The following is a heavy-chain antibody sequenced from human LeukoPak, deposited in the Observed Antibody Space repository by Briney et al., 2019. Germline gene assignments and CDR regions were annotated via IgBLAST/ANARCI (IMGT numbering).Heavy chain of an antibody. CDR2: ISSSSSYI. Sequence: PGGSLRLSCAASGFTFSSYSMNWDRQAPGKGLEWVSSISSSSSYIYYADSVKGRFTISRDNAKNSLYLQMNSLRAEDTAVYYCAGPIAAAGTGTFDYWGQGTLVTVSP. CDR3: AGPIAAAGTGTFDY. CDR1: GFTFSSYS. V-gene: IGHV3-21*01. J-gene: IGHJ4*02. D-gene: IGHD6-13*01.